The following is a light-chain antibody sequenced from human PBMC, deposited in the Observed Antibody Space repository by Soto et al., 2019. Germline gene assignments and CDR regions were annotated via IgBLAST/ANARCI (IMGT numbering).Light chain of an antibody. CDR2: GAY. CDR3: QQYSGSPFS. V-gene: IGKV3-20*01. J-gene: IGKJ3*01. Sequence: EIVLTQSPGTLSLSPGEGAILSCRASQSVYVNLAWYQQKAGQSPRLLIYGAYTRATDIPDRFSGSGSDTDFALTISRLEPADFAVYYCQQYSGSPFSFGPGTKVNI. CDR1: QSVYVN.